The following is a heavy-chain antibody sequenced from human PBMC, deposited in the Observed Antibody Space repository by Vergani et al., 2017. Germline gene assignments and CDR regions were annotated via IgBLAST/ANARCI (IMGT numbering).Heavy chain of an antibody. Sequence: EVQLVESGGGLIQPGGSLRLSCAASGFTVSSNYMSWVRQAPGKGLEWVSVIYSGGSTYYADSVKGRFTISRDNSKNTLYLQMNSLRAEDTAVYYCARAGSSSSLYYYYYMDVWGKGTTVTVSS. J-gene: IGHJ6*03. D-gene: IGHD6-6*01. CDR3: ARAGSSSSLYYYYYMDV. V-gene: IGHV3-53*01. CDR2: IYSGGST. CDR1: GFTVSSNY.